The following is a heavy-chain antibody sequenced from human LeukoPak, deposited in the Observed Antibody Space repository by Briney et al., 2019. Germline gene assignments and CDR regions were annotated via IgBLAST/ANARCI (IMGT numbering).Heavy chain of an antibody. J-gene: IGHJ4*02. CDR2: ISYDGSNK. CDR3: ARDIPGLMVTTEDY. V-gene: IGHV3-30-3*01. CDR1: GFTFSSYA. D-gene: IGHD2-8*01. Sequence: GGSLRLSCAASGFTFSSYAMHWVRQAPGKGLEWVAVISYDGSNKYYADSVKGRFTISRDNSKNTLYLQMNSLRAEDTAVYYCARDIPGLMVTTEDYWGQGTLVTVSS.